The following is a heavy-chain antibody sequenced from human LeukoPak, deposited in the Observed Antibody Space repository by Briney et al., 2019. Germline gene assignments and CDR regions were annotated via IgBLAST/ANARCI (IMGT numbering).Heavy chain of an antibody. CDR1: GFTFSSYG. CDR3: ARDIFTATTQYYGMDV. D-gene: IGHD3-9*01. V-gene: IGHV3-33*01. J-gene: IGHJ6*02. CDR2: IWYDGSNK. Sequence: GGSLRLSCAASGFTFSSYGMQWVRQAPGKGLEWVAVIWYDGSNKYYADSVKGRFTISRDNSKNTLYLQMNSLRAEDTAVYYCARDIFTATTQYYGMDVWGQGTTVTVSS.